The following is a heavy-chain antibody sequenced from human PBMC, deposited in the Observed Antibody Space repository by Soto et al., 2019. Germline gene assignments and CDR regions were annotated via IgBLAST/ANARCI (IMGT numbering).Heavy chain of an antibody. CDR1: GYTFTGYY. Sequence: QVQLVQSGAEVKKPGASVKVSCKASGYTFTGYYMHWVRQAPGQGLEWMGWINPNSGGTNYAQKFQGWGTMXXDXSXXTAYMELSRLRSDDTAVYYCARAHCGGDCYSGVDYWGQGTLVTVSS. D-gene: IGHD2-21*02. J-gene: IGHJ4*02. CDR3: ARAHCGGDCYSGVDY. V-gene: IGHV1-2*04. CDR2: INPNSGGT.